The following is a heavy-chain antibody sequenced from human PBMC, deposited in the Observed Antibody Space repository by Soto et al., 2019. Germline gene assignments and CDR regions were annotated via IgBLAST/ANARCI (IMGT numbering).Heavy chain of an antibody. V-gene: IGHV3-30*03. D-gene: IGHD2-15*01. CDR2: ISFDGRKE. Sequence: QLVESGGRGVQPGRSLRLSCEASEFTFSSYAMHWVRQAPGRGLEWVALISFDGRKEYYADSVKGRFIVSRDNSRSMVYLQMGSLRPGDTAIYYCARPIPRWSYHYGMDVWGQGTTVTVSS. CDR3: ARPIPRWSYHYGMDV. J-gene: IGHJ6*02. CDR1: EFTFSSYA.